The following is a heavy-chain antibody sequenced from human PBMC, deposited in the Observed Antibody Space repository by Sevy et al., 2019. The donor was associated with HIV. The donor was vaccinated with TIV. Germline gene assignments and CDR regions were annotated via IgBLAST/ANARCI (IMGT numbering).Heavy chain of an antibody. CDR3: ARGGPLVDGTLIPWGLDV. D-gene: IGHD1-7*01. CDR1: GFTFSNYW. CDR2: IKHDGSVT. V-gene: IGHV3-7*01. Sequence: GGSLRLSCTASGFTFSNYWLNWVRHAPGKGLEWVANIKHDGSVTYYADSVKGGFTLSRDDIKNSLSLQMNSLRAEDTAVYYCARGGPLVDGTLIPWGLDVWGQGTTVTVSS. J-gene: IGHJ6*02.